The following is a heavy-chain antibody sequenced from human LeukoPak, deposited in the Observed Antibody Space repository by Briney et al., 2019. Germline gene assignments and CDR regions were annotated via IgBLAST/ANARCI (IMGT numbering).Heavy chain of an antibody. D-gene: IGHD1-14*01. J-gene: IGHJ4*02. CDR1: GFTFRSYS. V-gene: IGHV3-21*01. CDR3: ARDNRLGGDY. Sequence: PGGSLRLSCAASGFTFRSYSMNWVRQAPGKGLEWVSSISSSSSYIYYADSVKGRFTISRDNAKNSLYLQMNSLRAEDTAVYYCARDNRLGGDYWGQGTLVTVSS. CDR2: ISSSSSYI.